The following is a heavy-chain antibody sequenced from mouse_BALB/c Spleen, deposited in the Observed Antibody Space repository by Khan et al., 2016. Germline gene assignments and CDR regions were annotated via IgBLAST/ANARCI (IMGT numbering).Heavy chain of an antibody. Sequence: VQLQQPGAELVKPAASLKLSCTASGYNIKDIYIHWVKQRPEKGLERIRRTDPANGNTKYDPKFQGKATITADTSSNTAYLQLSSLTSEDTGVYYCRISTINAWGQGTTLTVSA. CDR3: RISTINA. V-gene: IGHV14-3*02. CDR2: TDPANGNT. CDR1: GYNIKDIY. J-gene: IGHJ2*01.